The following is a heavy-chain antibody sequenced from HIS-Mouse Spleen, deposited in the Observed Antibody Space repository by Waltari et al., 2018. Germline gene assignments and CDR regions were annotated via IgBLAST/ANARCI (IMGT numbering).Heavy chain of an antibody. Sequence: QLQLQESGRGLVKPSETLSLTCTVSGGSISSSSYYWGWIRQPPGKGLEWIGCIYYSGSTYYNPSLKSRVTISVDTSKNQFSLKLSSVTAADTAVYYCAREIPYSSSWYDWYFDLWGRGTLVTVSS. J-gene: IGHJ2*01. CDR1: GGSISSSSYY. V-gene: IGHV4-39*07. D-gene: IGHD6-13*01. CDR2: IYYSGST. CDR3: AREIPYSSSWYDWYFDL.